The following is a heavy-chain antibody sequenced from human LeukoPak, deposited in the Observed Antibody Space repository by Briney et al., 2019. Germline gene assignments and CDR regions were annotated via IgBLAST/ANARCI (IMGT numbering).Heavy chain of an antibody. CDR3: ARAGEYYYDSSANDVFDI. CDR1: GGTFSSYA. V-gene: IGHV1-69*13. D-gene: IGHD3-22*01. Sequence: SVKVSCKASGGTFSSYAISWVRQAPGQGLEWMGGIIPIFGTANYAPKFQGRVTITADESTSTAYMELSSLRSEDTDVYYCARAGEYYYDSSANDVFDIWGQGTMVTVSS. J-gene: IGHJ3*02. CDR2: IIPIFGTA.